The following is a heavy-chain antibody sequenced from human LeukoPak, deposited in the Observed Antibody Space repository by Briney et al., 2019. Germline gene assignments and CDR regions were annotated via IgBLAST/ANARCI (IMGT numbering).Heavy chain of an antibody. CDR2: ITGSGGNT. CDR1: GFTFSNYA. D-gene: IGHD3-9*01. V-gene: IGHV3-23*01. J-gene: IGHJ4*02. Sequence: GGSLRLSCAASGFTFSNYAMSWVRQAPGKGLEWVSAITGSGGNTYYADSVKGRFTISRDNSKNTVFPQMNSLRAEDTAVYYCAKWGDYDVLTGYYVSDYWGQGTLVTVSS. CDR3: AKWGDYDVLTGYYVSDY.